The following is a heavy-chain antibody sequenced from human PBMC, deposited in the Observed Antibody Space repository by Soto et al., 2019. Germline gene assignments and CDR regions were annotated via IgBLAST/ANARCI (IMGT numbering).Heavy chain of an antibody. CDR3: ARVKVSLLEWFPTAPNISRYYYYYGMDV. CDR1: GYTFTSYD. Sequence: ASVKVSCKASGYTFTSYDINWVRQATGQGLEWMGWMNSNSGNTGYAQKFQGRVTMTGNTSISTAYMELSSLRSEDTVVYYCARVKVSLLEWFPTAPNISRYYYYYGMDVWGQGTTVTVSS. CDR2: MNSNSGNT. D-gene: IGHD3-3*01. V-gene: IGHV1-8*01. J-gene: IGHJ6*02.